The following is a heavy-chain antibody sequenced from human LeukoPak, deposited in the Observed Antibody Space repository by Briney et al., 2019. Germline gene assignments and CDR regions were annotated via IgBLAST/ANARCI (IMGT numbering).Heavy chain of an antibody. Sequence: GGSLRLSCAASGFTFSSYGMHWVRQAPGKGLEWVAFIRYDGSNKYYADSVKGRFTISRDNSKNTLYLQMNSLRAEGTAVYYCAKDMIAVAGSSFDYWGQGTLVTVSS. CDR2: IRYDGSNK. J-gene: IGHJ4*02. CDR1: GFTFSSYG. V-gene: IGHV3-30*02. CDR3: AKDMIAVAGSSFDY. D-gene: IGHD6-19*01.